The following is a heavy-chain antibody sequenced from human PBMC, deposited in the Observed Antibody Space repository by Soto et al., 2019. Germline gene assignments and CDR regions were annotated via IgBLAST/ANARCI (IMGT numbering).Heavy chain of an antibody. CDR1: GFTFSSYA. J-gene: IGHJ6*02. D-gene: IGHD4-17*01. CDR3: ARGTTTYYYYYGMDV. Sequence: PGGSLRLSCAASGFTFSSYAMHWVRQAPGKGLEWVAVISYDGSNKYYADSVKGRFTISRDNSKNTLYLQMNSLRAEDTAVYYCARGTTTYYYYYGMDVWGQGTTVTV. V-gene: IGHV3-30-3*01. CDR2: ISYDGSNK.